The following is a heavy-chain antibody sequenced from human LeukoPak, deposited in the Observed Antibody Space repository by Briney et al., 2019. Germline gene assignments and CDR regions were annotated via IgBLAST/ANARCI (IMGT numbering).Heavy chain of an antibody. CDR1: GFTFSSHW. CDR3: ARDATPDGVILDY. D-gene: IGHD2-8*02. V-gene: IGHV3-7*05. J-gene: IGHJ4*02. CDR2: INQDGGEE. Sequence: SGGSLRLSCAASGFTFSSHWMTWVRQAPGKGLEWVANINQDGGEEYYVDSLMGRFSISRDNAKKSLYLRMNSLRADDTAVYYCARDATPDGVILDYWGQGALVTVSS.